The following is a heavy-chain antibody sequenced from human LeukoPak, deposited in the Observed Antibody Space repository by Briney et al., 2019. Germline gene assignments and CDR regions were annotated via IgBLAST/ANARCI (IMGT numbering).Heavy chain of an antibody. V-gene: IGHV1-18*01. CDR2: ISAYNGNT. J-gene: IGHJ6*02. CDR1: GYTFTSYG. Sequence: ASVKVSCRASGYTFTSYGISWVRQAPGQGLEWMGWISAYNGNTNYAQKLQGRVTMTTDTSTSTAYMELRSLRSDDTAVYYCAGDSPYYDFWIGYYYGMDVWGQGTTVTVSS. CDR3: AGDSPYYDFWIGYYYGMDV. D-gene: IGHD3-3*01.